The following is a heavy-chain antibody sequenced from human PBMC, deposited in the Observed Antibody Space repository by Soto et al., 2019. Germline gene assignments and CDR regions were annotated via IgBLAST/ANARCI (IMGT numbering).Heavy chain of an antibody. CDR2: VKDGGST. Sequence: QVQLQQWGAGLLKLSETLSLTCTVNGGSLTGYYWSWIRQPPGKGLEWIGEVKDGGSTNYSPSLRGRVSISADTSKNHFSLRLNSVTAADTAVYFCARGQEGIVATHWDQGALVTVSS. V-gene: IGHV4-34*01. J-gene: IGHJ4*02. D-gene: IGHD5-12*01. CDR1: GGSLTGYY. CDR3: ARGQEGIVATH.